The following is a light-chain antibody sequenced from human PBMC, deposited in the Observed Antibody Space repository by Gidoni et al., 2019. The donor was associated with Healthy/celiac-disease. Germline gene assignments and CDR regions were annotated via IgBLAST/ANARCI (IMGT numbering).Light chain of an antibody. J-gene: IGLJ1*01. Sequence: QSALTQPASVSGSPGQSINISCTGTSSDVGCYNYVYWYQQQPGKAPKLMIYYVSNRPSWVSNRFSGSKSGHTASLTISGLQAEDDADYYCSSYTSSSTLYVFGTGTKITVL. V-gene: IGLV2-14*01. CDR2: YVS. CDR1: SSDVGCYNY. CDR3: SSYTSSSTLYV.